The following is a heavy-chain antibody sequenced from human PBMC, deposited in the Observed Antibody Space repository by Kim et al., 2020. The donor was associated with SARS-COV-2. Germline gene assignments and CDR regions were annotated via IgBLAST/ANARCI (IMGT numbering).Heavy chain of an antibody. V-gene: IGHV3-23*01. CDR2: ISGSGSKT. J-gene: IGHJ4*02. CDR3: AKPLSSTIWPFDS. CDR1: GFTFSNYA. D-gene: IGHD2-2*01. Sequence: GGSLRLSCAASGFTFSNYAVSWVRQAPGKGLEWVSGISGSGSKTYSADSLKDRFTVSRDNTRNTLYLEMNGLRAEDTAIYYCAKPLSSTIWPFDSWGQGALVTVSS.